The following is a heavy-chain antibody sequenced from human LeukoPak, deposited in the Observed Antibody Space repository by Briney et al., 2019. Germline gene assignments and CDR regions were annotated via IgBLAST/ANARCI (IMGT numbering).Heavy chain of an antibody. CDR3: ARDSEYSSSPSYYFDY. CDR1: GGTFSSYA. Sequence: ASVKVSCKASGGTFSSYAISWLRQAPGQGLEWMGRIIPIFGTANYAQKFQGRVTITTDESTSTAYMELSSLRSEDTAVYYCARDSEYSSSPSYYFDYWGQGTLVTVSS. CDR2: IIPIFGTA. J-gene: IGHJ4*02. V-gene: IGHV1-69*05. D-gene: IGHD6-6*01.